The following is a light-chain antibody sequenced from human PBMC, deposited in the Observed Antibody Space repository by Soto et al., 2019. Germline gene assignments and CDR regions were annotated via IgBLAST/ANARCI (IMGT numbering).Light chain of an antibody. CDR1: QTISSW. CDR3: QQLNSYPIT. V-gene: IGKV1-5*03. J-gene: IGKJ5*01. Sequence: DIQMTQSPSTLSGSVGDRVTITCRASQTISSWLAWYQQKPGKAPKLLIYKASTLKSGVPSRFSGSGSGTEFTLTISSLQPEDFATYYRQQLNSYPITFGQGTRLEIK. CDR2: KAS.